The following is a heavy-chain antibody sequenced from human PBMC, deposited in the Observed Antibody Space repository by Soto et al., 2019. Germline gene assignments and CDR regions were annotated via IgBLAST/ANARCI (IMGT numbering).Heavy chain of an antibody. D-gene: IGHD3-16*01. J-gene: IGHJ6*02. CDR2: IIPILGIA. CDR3: ARDQSVWRKARKNGMDV. V-gene: IGHV1-69*08. CDR1: GGTFSSYT. Sequence: QVQLVQSGAEVKKPGSSVKVSCKASGGTFSSYTISWVRQAPGQGLEWMGRIIPILGIANYAQKFQGRVTITADKSTSTAYMELSSLRSEDTAVYYCARDQSVWRKARKNGMDVWGQGTTVTVSS.